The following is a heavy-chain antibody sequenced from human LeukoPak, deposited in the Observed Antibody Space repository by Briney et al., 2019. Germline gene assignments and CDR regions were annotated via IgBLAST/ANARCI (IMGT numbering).Heavy chain of an antibody. CDR1: GGSISSSSYY. J-gene: IGHJ4*02. V-gene: IGHV4-39*07. CDR2: INHIGGT. Sequence: SETLSLTCTVSGGSISSSSYYWGWIRQPPGKGLEWIGQINHIGGTTYNPSLKSRVTISIDTSKNQFSLRLTSVTAADTAMYYCARGQSEVFYWGQGTLVTVSS. CDR3: ARGQSEVFY. D-gene: IGHD2-8*01.